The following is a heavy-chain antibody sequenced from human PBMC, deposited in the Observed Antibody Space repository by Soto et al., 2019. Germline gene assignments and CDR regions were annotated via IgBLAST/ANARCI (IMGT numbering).Heavy chain of an antibody. V-gene: IGHV4-34*01. Sequence: SETLSLTCAVYGGSFSGYYWSWIRQPPGKGLEWIGEINHSGSTNYNPSLKSRVTISVDTSKNQFSLKLSSVTAADTAVYYCASVRRFTYYYYYYGMDVWGQGTTVTVSS. CDR3: ASVRRFTYYYYYYGMDV. CDR2: INHSGST. CDR1: GGSFSGYY. J-gene: IGHJ6*02. D-gene: IGHD3-3*01.